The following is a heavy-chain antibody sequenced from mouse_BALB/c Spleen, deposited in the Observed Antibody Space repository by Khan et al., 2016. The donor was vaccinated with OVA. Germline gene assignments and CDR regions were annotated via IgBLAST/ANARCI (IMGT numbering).Heavy chain of an antibody. J-gene: IGHJ3*01. CDR3: ARGNYYGSTSWFGY. V-gene: IGHV1-9*01. CDR1: GYTFSYW. CDR2: ILPGSNSS. D-gene: IGHD1-1*01. Sequence: QVQLQQSGAELMKPGASVKISCKATGYTFSYWIEWVKQRPGHGLEWIGEILPGSNSSNYNERFKGKATITEDTSSNTAYMQLSSLTSEDSAIYYCARGNYYGSTSWFGYWGQGTLVTVSA.